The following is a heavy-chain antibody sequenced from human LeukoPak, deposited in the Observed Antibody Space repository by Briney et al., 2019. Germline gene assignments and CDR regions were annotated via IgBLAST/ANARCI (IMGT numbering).Heavy chain of an antibody. D-gene: IGHD3-9*01. J-gene: IGHJ4*02. CDR1: GDSISRTNSGTYY. Sequence: PSQTLSLTCTVSGDSISRTNSGTYYWTWIRQPAGKGLEWIGRISATGNTNHNPSLKSRLTISIDTSKNQFSLNLSSVTAADTAVYYCASVLTGYYHFDYWGQGTLVTVSS. V-gene: IGHV4-61*02. CDR3: ASVLTGYYHFDY. CDR2: ISATGNT.